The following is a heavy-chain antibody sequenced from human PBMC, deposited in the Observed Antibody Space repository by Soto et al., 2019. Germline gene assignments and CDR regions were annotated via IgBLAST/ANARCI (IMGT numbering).Heavy chain of an antibody. CDR2: IYYSGST. V-gene: IGHV4-39*01. D-gene: IGHD4-4*01. J-gene: IGHJ6*02. Sequence: PSETLSLTCSVSGGSISSSSYYWGRIRQPPGKGLEWIGSIYYSGSTYYNPSLKSRVTISVDTSKNQFSLKLSSVTAADTAVYYCATGATLTAPAMHYYYGMDVWGQGTTVTVSS. CDR3: ATGATLTAPAMHYYYGMDV. CDR1: GGSISSSSYY.